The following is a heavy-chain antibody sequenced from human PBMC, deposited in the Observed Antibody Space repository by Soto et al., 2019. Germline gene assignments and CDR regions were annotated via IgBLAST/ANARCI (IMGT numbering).Heavy chain of an antibody. J-gene: IGHJ4*02. CDR1: GYTFQNYH. D-gene: IGHD3-16*01. Sequence: QVRLVQSGAEVKEPGASVRVSCKASGYTFQNYHMHWVRQAPGQGLEWMGIIHPSGETTTYAQKFQGRLAMTRDTSMRTAYMELSSLTSADTAVSYCARDLWGSWTVDYWGQGTLVTVSS. V-gene: IGHV1-46*02. CDR3: ARDLWGSWTVDY. CDR2: IHPSGETT.